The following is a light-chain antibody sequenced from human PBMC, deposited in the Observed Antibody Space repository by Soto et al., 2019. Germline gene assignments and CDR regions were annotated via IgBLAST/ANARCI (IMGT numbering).Light chain of an antibody. J-gene: IGKJ2*01. CDR2: AAS. Sequence: DIQMTQSPSSLSASVGDRVTITCRASQSISNYLNWYQHKPGKAPRLLIYAASSLQSGVPSRFSGSGYGTDFTXTXSXXXXXXFXTYYCQQSYSTLDYTFGQGTKVE. CDR3: QQSYSTLDYT. CDR1: QSISNY. V-gene: IGKV1-39*01.